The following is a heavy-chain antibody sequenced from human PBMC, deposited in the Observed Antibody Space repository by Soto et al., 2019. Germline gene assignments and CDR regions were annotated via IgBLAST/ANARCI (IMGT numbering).Heavy chain of an antibody. CDR3: ARDYYGSGSYYKGAFDI. D-gene: IGHD3-10*01. CDR1: GYTLTSYY. Sequence: GASVKVSCKASGYTLTSYYMHWVRQAPGQGLEWMGIINPSGGSTSYAQKFQGRVTMTRDTSTSTVYMELSSLRSEDTAVYYCARDYYGSGSYYKGAFDIWGQGTMVTVSS. CDR2: INPSGGST. V-gene: IGHV1-46*03. J-gene: IGHJ3*02.